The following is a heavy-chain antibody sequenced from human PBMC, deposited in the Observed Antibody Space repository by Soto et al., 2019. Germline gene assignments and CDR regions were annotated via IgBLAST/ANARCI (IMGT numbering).Heavy chain of an antibody. CDR1: GFTFTSSA. J-gene: IGHJ4*02. D-gene: IGHD3-9*01. Sequence: GASVKVSCKASGFTFTSSAVQWVRQARGQRLEWIGWIVVGSGNTNYAQKFQERVTITRDMSTSTAYMELSSLRSEDTAVYYCAAAPYYDILTGRRDFDYWGQGTLVTVSS. CDR3: AAAPYYDILTGRRDFDY. CDR2: IVVGSGNT. V-gene: IGHV1-58*01.